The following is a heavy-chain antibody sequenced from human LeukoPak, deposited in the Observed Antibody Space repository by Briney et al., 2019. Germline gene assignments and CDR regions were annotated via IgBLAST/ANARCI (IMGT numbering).Heavy chain of an antibody. D-gene: IGHD3-16*01. V-gene: IGHV3-23*01. CDR2: ISGSGTTL. Sequence: GGSLRLSCAASRFTFSSYAMSWFRQAPGKGLEWVSAISGSGTTLYYADSVKGRFTISRDNSKSTLYLQMNSLRAEDTAVYYCARAIYVSLDYYYGMDVWGQGTTVTVSS. J-gene: IGHJ6*02. CDR1: RFTFSSYA. CDR3: ARAIYVSLDYYYGMDV.